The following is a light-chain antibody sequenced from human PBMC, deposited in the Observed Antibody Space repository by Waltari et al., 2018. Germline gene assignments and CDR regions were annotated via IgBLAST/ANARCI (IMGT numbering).Light chain of an antibody. Sequence: DIQLTQSPSFLSASVGDRVTITCRDSQGISSYLAWYQQKPGKAPKLLIYAASTLQSGVPSRFSGSGSGTEFTLTISSLQPEDFATYYCQQLNSYLTFGPGTKVDIK. V-gene: IGKV1-9*01. CDR1: QGISSY. CDR2: AAS. CDR3: QQLNSYLT. J-gene: IGKJ3*01.